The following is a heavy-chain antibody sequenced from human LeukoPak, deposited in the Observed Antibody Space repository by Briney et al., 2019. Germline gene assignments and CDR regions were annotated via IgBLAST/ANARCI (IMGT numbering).Heavy chain of an antibody. CDR3: ARDHDNSSWYSPDY. Sequence: SETLSLTCTVSGGSISSTSYYWGWIRQPPGKGLEWIGNIFYSGNTYYNPSLKSRVTISIDTSKNQFSLKLSSATAADTAVYYCARDHDNSSWYSPDYWGQGTLVTVSS. J-gene: IGHJ4*02. CDR1: GGSISSTSYY. CDR2: IFYSGNT. V-gene: IGHV4-39*07. D-gene: IGHD6-13*01.